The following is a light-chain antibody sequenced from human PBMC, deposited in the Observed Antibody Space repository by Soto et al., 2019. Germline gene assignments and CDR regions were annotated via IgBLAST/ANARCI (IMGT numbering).Light chain of an antibody. V-gene: IGLV2-14*01. Sequence: SVLTQPASVSGSPAQSITISCTGTSSDVGGYNYVSWYQHHPGKAPKLIIYEVSYRPSGVSNRFSGSKSGNTASLTISGLQADDEADYYCCSYTSPSTHVFGTGTKVTVL. CDR1: SSDVGGYNY. J-gene: IGLJ1*01. CDR3: CSYTSPSTHV. CDR2: EVS.